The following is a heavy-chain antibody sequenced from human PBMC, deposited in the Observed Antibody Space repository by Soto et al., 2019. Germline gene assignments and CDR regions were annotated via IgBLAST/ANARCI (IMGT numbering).Heavy chain of an antibody. V-gene: IGHV3-21*01. Sequence: EVQLVESGGGLVKPGGSLRLSCAASGFTFSSYSMNWVRQAPGKGLEWVSSISSSSSYIYYADSVKGRFTISRDNAKNSLYLQMNSRRAEDTAVYYCARVGRSRGGGSHYGMDVWGQGTTVTVSS. D-gene: IGHD2-15*01. CDR2: ISSSSSYI. CDR3: ARVGRSRGGGSHYGMDV. CDR1: GFTFSSYS. J-gene: IGHJ6*02.